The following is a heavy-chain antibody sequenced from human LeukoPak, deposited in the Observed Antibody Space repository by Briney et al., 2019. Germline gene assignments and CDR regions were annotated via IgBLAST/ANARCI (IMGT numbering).Heavy chain of an antibody. D-gene: IGHD1-26*01. CDR3: ARGGSVDQSDY. V-gene: IGHV3-11*01. CDR1: GFTFSDYY. Sequence: GGSLTLSCTVSGFTFSDYYISWIRHAPGKGREWVSYISSCASSIYYANSVMGRFTISRENVNNSLYLQMNSLRAEAAAVLYGARGGSVDQSDYWGQGTLVTVSS. J-gene: IGHJ4*02. CDR2: ISSCASSI.